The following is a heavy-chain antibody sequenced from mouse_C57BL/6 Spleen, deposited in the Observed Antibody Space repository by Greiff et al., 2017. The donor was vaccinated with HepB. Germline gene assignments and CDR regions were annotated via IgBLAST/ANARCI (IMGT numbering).Heavy chain of an antibody. CDR2: IDPSDSET. Sequence: QVQLQQPGAELVRPGSSVKLSCKASGYTFTSYWMHWVKQRPIQGLEWIGNIDPSDSETHYNQKFKDKATLTVDKSSSTAYMQLSSLTSEDSAVYYCARGGVSTTVVAPFAYWGQGTLVTVSA. CDR3: ARGGVSTTVVAPFAY. J-gene: IGHJ3*01. D-gene: IGHD1-1*01. CDR1: GYTFTSYW. V-gene: IGHV1-52*01.